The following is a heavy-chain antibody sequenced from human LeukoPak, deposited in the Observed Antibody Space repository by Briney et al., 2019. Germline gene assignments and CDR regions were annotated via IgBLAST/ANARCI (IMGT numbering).Heavy chain of an antibody. Sequence: GGSLRLSCAASGFTFSSYSMNWVRRAPGKGLEWVSSISSSSYIYYADSVKGRFTISRDNAKNSLYLQMNSLRAEDTAVYYCAREVGPHRGFDYWGQGTLVTVSS. V-gene: IGHV3-21*01. J-gene: IGHJ4*02. CDR2: ISSSSYI. CDR3: AREVGPHRGFDY. CDR1: GFTFSSYS.